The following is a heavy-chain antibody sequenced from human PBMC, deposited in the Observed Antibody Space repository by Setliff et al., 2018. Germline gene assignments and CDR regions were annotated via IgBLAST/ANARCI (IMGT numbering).Heavy chain of an antibody. CDR1: SASRSINTYY. J-gene: IGHJ6*03. V-gene: IGHV4-39*01. D-gene: IGHD3-10*01. Sequence: ASETLSLTCTVSSASRSINTYYWSWIRQPPGKGLEWIGSIYYSGTTYYNPSLKSPVTISIDTSKNQFSLKLSSVTAADTAIYYCARHDARGYYYYMDVWGEGTTVTVSS. CDR3: ARHDARGYYYYMDV. CDR2: IYYSGTT.